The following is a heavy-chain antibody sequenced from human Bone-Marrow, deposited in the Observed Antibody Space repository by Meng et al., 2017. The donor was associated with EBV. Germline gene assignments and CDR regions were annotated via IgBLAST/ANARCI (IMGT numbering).Heavy chain of an antibody. D-gene: IGHD3-16*01. CDR3: ARDNYGLGDYHKSGY. CDR2: IFHSGST. Sequence: QVQLQESGPGLVKPSGTRSLTCTVSGGSISSSQWWNWVRQPPGKGLEWIGEIFHSGSTNYNPSLASRVTISIDKSKNQFSLKLNSVTAADTAVYYCARDNYGLGDYHKSGYWGQGILVTVAS. J-gene: IGHJ4*02. CDR1: GGSISSSQW. V-gene: IGHV4-4*02.